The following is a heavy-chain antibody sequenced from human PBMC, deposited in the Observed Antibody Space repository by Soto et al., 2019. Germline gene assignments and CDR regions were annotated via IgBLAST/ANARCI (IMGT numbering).Heavy chain of an antibody. J-gene: IGHJ4*02. CDR1: GFTFSSYS. CDR3: ARGATGYSSSLGRGY. CDR2: ISYDGSNK. V-gene: IGHV3-30-3*01. Sequence: PRGSLRLSFAASGFTFSSYSMHWVRQAPGKGLEWVAVISYDGSNKYYADSVKGRFTISRDNSKNTLYLQMNSLRAEDTAVYYCARGATGYSSSLGRGYWGQGTLVTVSS. D-gene: IGHD6-13*01.